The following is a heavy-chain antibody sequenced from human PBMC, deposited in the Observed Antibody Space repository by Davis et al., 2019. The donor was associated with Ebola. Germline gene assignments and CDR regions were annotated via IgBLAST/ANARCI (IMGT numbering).Heavy chain of an antibody. J-gene: IGHJ4*02. D-gene: IGHD3-22*01. CDR3: ARDLPYYDSSGYYYYFDY. V-gene: IGHV3-23*01. CDR2: ISGSGGST. CDR1: GSTFSSYA. Sequence: GESLKISCAASGSTFSSYAMSWVRQAPGKGLEWVSAISGSGGSTYYADSVKGRFTISRDNAKNSLYLQMNSLRAEDTAVYYCARDLPYYDSSGYYYYFDYWGQGTLVTVSS.